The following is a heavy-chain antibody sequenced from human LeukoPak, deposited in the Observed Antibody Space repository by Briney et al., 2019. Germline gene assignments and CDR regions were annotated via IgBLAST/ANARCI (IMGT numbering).Heavy chain of an antibody. CDR3: ARDNGGIDY. V-gene: IGHV3-74*01. D-gene: IGHD4-23*01. Sequence: GGSLRLSCAASGYSFSNYWMHWVRQAPGKGLVWVSHINNDGSSTNYADSVKGRFTVSGDNAKNTLYLQMNSLRAEDTAMYYCARDNGGIDYWGQGALVTVSS. CDR2: INNDGSST. J-gene: IGHJ4*02. CDR1: GYSFSNYW.